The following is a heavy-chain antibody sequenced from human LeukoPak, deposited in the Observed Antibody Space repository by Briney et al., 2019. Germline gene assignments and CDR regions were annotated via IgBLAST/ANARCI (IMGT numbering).Heavy chain of an antibody. V-gene: IGHV3-30-3*01. J-gene: IGHJ5*02. D-gene: IGHD4-23*01. CDR1: GFTFSSYA. CDR3: AREDYGGNWFDP. CDR2: ISYDGSNK. Sequence: GGSLRLSCAASGFTFSSYAMHWVRQAPGKGLEWVAVISYDGSNKYYADSVKGRFTISRDNSKNTLYLQMNSLRAEDTAVYYCAREDYGGNWFDPWGQGTLVTVSS.